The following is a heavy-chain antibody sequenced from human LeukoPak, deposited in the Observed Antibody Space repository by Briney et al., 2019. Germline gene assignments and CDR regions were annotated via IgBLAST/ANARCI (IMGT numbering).Heavy chain of an antibody. CDR3: GGYNWFDP. Sequence: VQPGRSLRLSCAASGFTFSTYGMHWVRQAPGKGLEWVAVISNDGSDKYYADSVQGRFTISRDNSKNTLNLQMNNLRVDDTAVYYCGGYNWFDPWGQGTLVTVSS. CDR1: GFTFSTYG. V-gene: IGHV3-30*03. D-gene: IGHD1-26*01. CDR2: ISNDGSDK. J-gene: IGHJ5*02.